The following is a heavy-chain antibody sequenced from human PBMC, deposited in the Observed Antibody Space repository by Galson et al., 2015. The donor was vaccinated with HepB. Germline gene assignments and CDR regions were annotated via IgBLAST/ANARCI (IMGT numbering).Heavy chain of an antibody. Sequence: SLRLSCAAFGFTFSDYYMSWIRQAPGKGLEWISYISSSSNYIDYADSMRGRFTVSRDNAKNSLYLQMNGLRAGDTAVYYCGRGRRDGYNPAFDLWGRGTMVIVSS. CDR3: GRGRRDGYNPAFDL. CDR1: GFTFSDYY. D-gene: IGHD5-24*01. J-gene: IGHJ3*01. CDR2: ISSSSNYI. V-gene: IGHV3-11*06.